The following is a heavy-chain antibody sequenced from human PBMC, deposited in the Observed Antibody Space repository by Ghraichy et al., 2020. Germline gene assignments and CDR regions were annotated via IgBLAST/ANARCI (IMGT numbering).Heavy chain of an antibody. CDR3: ARETTAGGYLDY. Sequence: SETLSLTCTVPGGSISSYYWSWIRQPPGKGLEWIGYIYYSGSTNYNPSLKSRVTISVDTSKNQFSLKLSSVTAADTAVYYCARETTAGGYLDYWGQGTLVTVSS. V-gene: IGHV4-59*01. CDR1: GGSISSYY. D-gene: IGHD4-17*01. J-gene: IGHJ4*02. CDR2: IYYSGST.